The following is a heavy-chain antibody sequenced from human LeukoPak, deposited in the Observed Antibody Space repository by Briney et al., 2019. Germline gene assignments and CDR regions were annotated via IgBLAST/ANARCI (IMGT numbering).Heavy chain of an antibody. CDR3: ARDTYYYDSSGYAFDI. CDR1: GYTFTSYG. Sequence: GASVKVSCKASGYTFTSYGISWVRQAPGQGLEWIGWISAYNGNTNYAQKLQGRVTMTTDTSTSTAYMELRSLRSDDTAVYYCARDTYYYDSSGYAFDIWGQGTMVTVSS. D-gene: IGHD3-22*01. V-gene: IGHV1-18*01. J-gene: IGHJ3*02. CDR2: ISAYNGNT.